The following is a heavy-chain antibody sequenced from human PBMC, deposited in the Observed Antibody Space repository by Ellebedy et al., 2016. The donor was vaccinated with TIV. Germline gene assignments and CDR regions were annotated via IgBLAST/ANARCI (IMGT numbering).Heavy chain of an antibody. J-gene: IGHJ6*02. D-gene: IGHD3-10*01. CDR1: ACPISSSSYY. V-gene: IGHV4-39*07. CDR3: ARDWFGGLSPGGGMDV. CDR2: INHSGST. Sequence: MPSETLSLTCTVSACPISSSSYYWSWYRPPPGKGLEWIGEINHSGSTHYNPSLRSRVPISVDTSKNQFSLKLSSVTAADTAVYYSARDWFGGLSPGGGMDVWGQGTTVTVSS.